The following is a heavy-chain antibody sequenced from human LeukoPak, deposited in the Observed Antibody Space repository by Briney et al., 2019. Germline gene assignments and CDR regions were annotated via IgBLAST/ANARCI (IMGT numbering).Heavy chain of an antibody. CDR1: GGSISSGGYS. Sequence: SQTLSLTCAVSGGSISSGGYSWSWIRQPPGKGLEWIGYIYHSGSTYYSPSPKSRVTISVDKSKNQSSLKLSSVTAADTAVYYCARGQGGDYYDTSGFYFDFWGQGTLVIVSS. D-gene: IGHD3-22*01. CDR2: IYHSGST. CDR3: ARGQGGDYYDTSGFYFDF. J-gene: IGHJ4*02. V-gene: IGHV4-30-2*01.